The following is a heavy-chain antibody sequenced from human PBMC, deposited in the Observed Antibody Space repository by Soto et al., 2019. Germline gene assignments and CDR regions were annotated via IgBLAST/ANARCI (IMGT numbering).Heavy chain of an antibody. CDR3: AKGNLEYSSSPDYFDY. J-gene: IGHJ4*02. Sequence: ESGGGLVQPGGSLRLSCAASGFTFSSYAMSWVRQAPGKGLEWVSAISGSGGSTYYADSVKGRFTISRDNSKNTLYLQMNSLRAEDTAVYYCAKGNLEYSSSPDYFDYWGQGTLVTVSS. V-gene: IGHV3-23*01. CDR2: ISGSGGST. D-gene: IGHD6-6*01. CDR1: GFTFSSYA.